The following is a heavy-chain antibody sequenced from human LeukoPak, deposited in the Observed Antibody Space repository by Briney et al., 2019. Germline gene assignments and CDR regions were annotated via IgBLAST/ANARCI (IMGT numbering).Heavy chain of an antibody. CDR1: GGSFSGYY. V-gene: IGHV4-34*01. J-gene: IGHJ6*03. D-gene: IGHD3-10*01. Sequence: SETLSLTCAVYGGSFSGYYWSWIRQPPGKGLEWIGEINHSGSTNYNPSLKSRVTISVDTSKNQFSLKLSSVTAADTAVYYCARGSKAWYGVGYYYYYMDVWGKGTTVTISS. CDR2: INHSGST. CDR3: ARGSKAWYGVGYYYYYMDV.